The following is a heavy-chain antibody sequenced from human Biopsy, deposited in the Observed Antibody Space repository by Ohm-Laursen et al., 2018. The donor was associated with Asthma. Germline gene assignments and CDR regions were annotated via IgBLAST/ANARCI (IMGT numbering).Heavy chain of an antibody. Sequence: SLRLSCSASGFTFSSFAMSWVRQAPGKGLEWVSAITRSAGRTDYADSVKGRFTISRDNSKNTLYLQMNSLRAEDTAVYYCARHSGNYYAQLNYWGQGTLVTVSS. V-gene: IGHV3-23*01. D-gene: IGHD1-26*01. CDR2: ITRSAGRT. J-gene: IGHJ4*02. CDR3: ARHSGNYYAQLNY. CDR1: GFTFSSFA.